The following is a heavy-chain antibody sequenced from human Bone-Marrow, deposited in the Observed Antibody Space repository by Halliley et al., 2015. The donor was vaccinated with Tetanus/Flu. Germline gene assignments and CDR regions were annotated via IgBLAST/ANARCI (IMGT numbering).Heavy chain of an antibody. J-gene: IGHJ5*01. CDR3: TRDIHYESSGYFDF. Sequence: SLRLSCATSGFTFSTYSMNWVRQAPGKGLEWVSSISSSSSYVDYSDSVEGRFTVSRDNVKNTLYLLMNSLRADDTAVYFCTRDIHYESSGYFDFWGQGTLVTVSS. CDR1: GFTFSTYS. CDR2: ISSSSSYV. D-gene: IGHD3-22*01. V-gene: IGHV3-21*06.